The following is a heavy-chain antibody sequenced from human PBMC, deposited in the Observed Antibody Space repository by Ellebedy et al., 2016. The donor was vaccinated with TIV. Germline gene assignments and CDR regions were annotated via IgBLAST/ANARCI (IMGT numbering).Heavy chain of an antibody. V-gene: IGHV4-4*07. D-gene: IGHD3-22*01. Sequence: SETLSLTXTVSGGSISSYYWSWIRQPAGKGLEWIGRIYTSGSTNYNPSLKSRVTMSVDTSKNQFSLKLSSVTAADTAVYYCARGYYYDSSGYQAGVTFDYWGQGTLVTVSS. CDR1: GGSISSYY. CDR3: ARGYYYDSSGYQAGVTFDY. J-gene: IGHJ4*02. CDR2: IYTSGST.